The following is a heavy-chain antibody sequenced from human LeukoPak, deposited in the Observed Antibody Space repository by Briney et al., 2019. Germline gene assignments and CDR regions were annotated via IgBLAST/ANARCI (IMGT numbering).Heavy chain of an antibody. J-gene: IGHJ4*02. CDR3: ARVADRGGPFDY. CDR2: IYHSGST. CDR1: GYSISSGYY. D-gene: IGHD3-10*01. V-gene: IGHV4-38-2*02. Sequence: SETLSLTCTVSGYSISSGYYWGWIRQPPGKGLEWIGSIYHSGSTYYNPSLKSRVTISVDTSKNQFSLKLSSATAADTAVYYCARVADRGGPFDYWGQGTLVTVFS.